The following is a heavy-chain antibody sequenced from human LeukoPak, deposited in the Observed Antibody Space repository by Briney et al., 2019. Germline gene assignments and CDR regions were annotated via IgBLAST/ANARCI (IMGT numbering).Heavy chain of an antibody. Sequence: AGGSLRLSCAGSGFTFMKYSMTWVRQAPGKGLEWVSAITASGASTDYADSVKGRFTISRDNSKNTLYLQLNSLRAEDTAVYYCAKRSAESSGYFEHWGQGALVTVSS. CDR3: AKRSAESSGYFEH. CDR1: GFTFMKYS. V-gene: IGHV3-23*01. J-gene: IGHJ4*02. D-gene: IGHD3-22*01. CDR2: ITASGAST.